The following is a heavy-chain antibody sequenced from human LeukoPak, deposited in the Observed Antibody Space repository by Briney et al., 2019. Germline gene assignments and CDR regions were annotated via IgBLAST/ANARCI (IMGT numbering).Heavy chain of an antibody. Sequence: GGSLRLSCAASGFTFSSYWMHWVRQAPGKGLVWVSRINSDGSSTSYADSVKGRFTISRDNAKNTLYLQMNSLRAEDTAVYYCARGGAYCGGDCYSEAFDYWGQGTLVTVSS. CDR3: ARGGAYCGGDCYSEAFDY. J-gene: IGHJ4*02. V-gene: IGHV3-74*01. CDR1: GFTFSSYW. D-gene: IGHD2-21*02. CDR2: INSDGSST.